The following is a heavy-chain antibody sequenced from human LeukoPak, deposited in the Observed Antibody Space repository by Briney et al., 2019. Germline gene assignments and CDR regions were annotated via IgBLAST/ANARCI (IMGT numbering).Heavy chain of an antibody. CDR1: GGSVSSYY. V-gene: IGHV4-59*02. D-gene: IGHD2-2*01. Sequence: SETLSLTCTVSGGSVSSYYWSWIRRPPGRGLEWIAYLSHSGSSDSNPSLTSRVTTLVDTSKNQFSLKLTSVAAADTAVYYCARARYANAWYAFDIWGHGTMVTVSS. J-gene: IGHJ3*02. CDR2: LSHSGSS. CDR3: ARARYANAWYAFDI.